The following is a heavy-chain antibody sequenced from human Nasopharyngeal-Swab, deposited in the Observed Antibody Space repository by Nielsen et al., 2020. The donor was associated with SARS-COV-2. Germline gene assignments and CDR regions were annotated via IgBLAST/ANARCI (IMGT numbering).Heavy chain of an antibody. J-gene: IGHJ6*02. CDR2: INSDGSST. CDR3: ARNRKRMDV. V-gene: IGHV3-74*01. Sequence: GESLKISCAASGFTFSSYWMHWVRQAPGKGLVWVSRINSDGSSTSYADSVKGRFTISRDNAKNTMYLQMNSLRAEDTAVYYCARNRKRMDVWGQGTTVTVSS. CDR1: GFTFSSYW.